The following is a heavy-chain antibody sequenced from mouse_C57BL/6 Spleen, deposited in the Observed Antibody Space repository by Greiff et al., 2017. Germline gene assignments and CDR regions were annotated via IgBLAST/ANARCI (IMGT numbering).Heavy chain of an antibody. CDR2: IHPNSGST. CDR1: GYTFTSYW. D-gene: IGHD2-4*01. V-gene: IGHV1-64*01. CDR3: ARWRLGGYFDV. J-gene: IGHJ1*03. Sequence: VQLQQPGAELVKPGASVKLSCKASGYTFTSYWMHWVKQRPGQGLEWIGMIHPNSGSTNYNEKFKSKATLTVDKSSSTAYMQLSSLTSEDAAVYYCARWRLGGYFDVGGTGTTVTVSS.